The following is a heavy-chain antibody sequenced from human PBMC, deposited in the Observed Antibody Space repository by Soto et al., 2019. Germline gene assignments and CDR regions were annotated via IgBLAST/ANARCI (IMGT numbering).Heavy chain of an antibody. CDR2: ISAYNGNT. J-gene: IGHJ6*02. V-gene: IGHV1-18*01. Sequence: QVPLVQSGAEVKKPGASVKVSCKASGYTFTSYGISWVRQAPGQGLEWMGWISAYNGNTNYAQKLQGRVTMTTDTSTSTAYMELRSLRSDDTAVYYCARFRVTMVRGVIITGFMDVWGQGTTVTVSS. CDR1: GYTFTSYG. D-gene: IGHD3-10*01. CDR3: ARFRVTMVRGVIITGFMDV.